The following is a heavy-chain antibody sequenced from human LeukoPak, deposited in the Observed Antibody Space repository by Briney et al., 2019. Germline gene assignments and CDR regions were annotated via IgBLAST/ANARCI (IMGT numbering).Heavy chain of an antibody. CDR3: ATGGDYYSDTSGPRV. Sequence: ASVKVSCKASGYTFTSYDINRVRQATGQGLEWMRWMNPNSGDTGYAQKFQGRVTMTRSTSISTAYMELSSLTSDDTAVYYCATGGDYYSDTSGPRVWGQGTLVTVSS. D-gene: IGHD3-22*01. V-gene: IGHV1-8*01. CDR1: GYTFTSYD. CDR2: MNPNSGDT. J-gene: IGHJ4*02.